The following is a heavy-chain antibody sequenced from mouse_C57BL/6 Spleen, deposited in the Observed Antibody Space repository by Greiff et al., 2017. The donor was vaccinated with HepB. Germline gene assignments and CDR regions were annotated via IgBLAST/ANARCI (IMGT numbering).Heavy chain of an antibody. V-gene: IGHV1-50*01. Sequence: QVQLQQPGAELVKPGASVKLSCKASGYTFTSYWMQWVKQRPGQGLEWIGEIDPSDSYTNYNQKFKGKATLTVDTSSSTAYMQLSSLTSEDSAVYYCARHSSGYVYYYAMDYWGQGTSVTVSS. CDR1: GYTFTSYW. CDR2: IDPSDSYT. J-gene: IGHJ4*01. CDR3: ARHSSGYVYYYAMDY. D-gene: IGHD3-2*02.